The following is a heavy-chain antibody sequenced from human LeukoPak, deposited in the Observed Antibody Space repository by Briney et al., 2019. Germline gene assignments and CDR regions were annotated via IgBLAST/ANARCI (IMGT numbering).Heavy chain of an antibody. CDR3: ASGQPRYRLLGKNWFDP. V-gene: IGHV1-8*01. D-gene: IGHD2-2*01. CDR2: MNPNSGNT. Sequence: ASVKVSCKASGYTFTSYDINWVRQATGQGLEWMGWMNPNSGNTGYAQKFQGRVTMTRNTSISTAYMELSSLRSEDTAVYYCASGQPRYRLLGKNWFDPWGQGTLVTVSS. J-gene: IGHJ5*02. CDR1: GYTFTSYD.